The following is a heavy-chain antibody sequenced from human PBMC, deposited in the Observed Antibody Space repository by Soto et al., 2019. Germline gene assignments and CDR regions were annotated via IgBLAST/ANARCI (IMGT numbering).Heavy chain of an antibody. CDR2: TYYRSKWYN. Sequence: PSQTLSLTCAISGDSVSSNSAAWNWIRQSPSRGLEWLGRTYYRSKWYNDYAVSVKSRITINPDTSKNQFSLQLNSVTPEDTAVYYCARDQRWSPWTSYYYYGMDVWGQGTTVTVSS. CDR1: GDSVSSNSAA. D-gene: IGHD2-15*01. CDR3: ARDQRWSPWTSYYYYGMDV. J-gene: IGHJ6*02. V-gene: IGHV6-1*01.